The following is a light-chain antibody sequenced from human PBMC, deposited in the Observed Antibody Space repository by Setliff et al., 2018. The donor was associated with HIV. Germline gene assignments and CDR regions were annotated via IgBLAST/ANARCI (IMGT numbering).Light chain of an antibody. J-gene: IGLJ2*01. V-gene: IGLV1-44*01. CDR2: NDN. Sequence: QPVLTQPPSVSGTPGQGVTISCSGSSSNIGSNTVSWYQQLPGTAPKLLFCNDNQCPPGVPDRFSGPKSGTSASLVISGLQSEDEADYYCQSYDNSLSGSVVFGGGTKVTVL. CDR1: SSNIGSNT. CDR3: QSYDNSLSGSVV.